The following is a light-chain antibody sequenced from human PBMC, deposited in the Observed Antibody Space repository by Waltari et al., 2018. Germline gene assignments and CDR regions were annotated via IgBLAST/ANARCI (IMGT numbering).Light chain of an antibody. J-gene: IGLJ3*02. Sequence: QSVLTQPPSVSAAPGHKVSISCSGTPPTVGNNGFFWYRQLPGSAPKLLIYETNGRPTGTPDRFSGSKSATTAILDIAGLQPGDEADYYCGTWDSSLALWLFGGGTKLTV. V-gene: IGLV1-51*02. CDR1: PPTVGNNG. CDR2: ETN. CDR3: GTWDSSLALWL.